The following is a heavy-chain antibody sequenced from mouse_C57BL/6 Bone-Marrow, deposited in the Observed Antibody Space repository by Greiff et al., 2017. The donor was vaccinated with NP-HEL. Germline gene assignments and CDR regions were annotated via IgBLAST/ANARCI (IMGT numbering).Heavy chain of an antibody. CDR3: ARGYGSSSGFDY. CDR2: ISYSGST. J-gene: IGHJ2*01. CDR1: GYSITSGYD. D-gene: IGHD1-1*01. Sequence: DVKLVESGPGMVKPSQSLSLTCTVTGYSITSGYDWHWIRHFPGNKLEWMGYISYSGSTNYNPSLKSRISITHDTSKNHFFLKLNSVTTEDTATYYCARGYGSSSGFDYWGQGTTLTVSS. V-gene: IGHV3-1*01.